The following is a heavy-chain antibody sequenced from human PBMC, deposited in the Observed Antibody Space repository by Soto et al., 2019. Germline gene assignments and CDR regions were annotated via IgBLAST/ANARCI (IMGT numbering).Heavy chain of an antibody. CDR2: ISGSGGST. CDR1: GFTFSSYA. CDR3: AKVGPKRNRYCTNGVCQIIDY. V-gene: IGHV3-23*01. D-gene: IGHD2-8*01. Sequence: PGGSLRLSCAASGFTFSSYAMSWVRQAPWKGLEWVSAISGSGGSTYYADSVKGRFTISRDNSKNTLYLQMNSLRAEDTAVYYCAKVGPKRNRYCTNGVCQIIDYWGQGTLVTVSS. J-gene: IGHJ4*02.